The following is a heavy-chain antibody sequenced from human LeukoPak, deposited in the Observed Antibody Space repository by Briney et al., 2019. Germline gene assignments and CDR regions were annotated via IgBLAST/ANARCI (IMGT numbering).Heavy chain of an antibody. Sequence: KPSETLSLTCTVSGGSISSSGYYWGWIRQPPGKGLEWIGSIHYSGNTYYNSSLKSRVTISVDTSKNQFSLKLSSVTAADTAVYYCARHMAGVVAADHWGQGTLVTVSS. CDR3: ARHMAGVVAADH. D-gene: IGHD2-15*01. J-gene: IGHJ4*02. CDR1: GGSISSSGYY. V-gene: IGHV4-39*01. CDR2: IHYSGNT.